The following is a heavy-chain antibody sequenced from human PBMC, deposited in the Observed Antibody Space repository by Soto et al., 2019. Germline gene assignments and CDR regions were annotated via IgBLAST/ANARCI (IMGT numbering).Heavy chain of an antibody. D-gene: IGHD4-17*01. CDR3: AKDPRYGDYVLRYFDL. CDR2: ISYDGSNK. J-gene: IGHJ2*01. V-gene: IGHV3-30*18. Sequence: GGSLRLSCAASGFTFSSYGMHWVRQAPGKGLEWVAVISYDGSNKYYADSVKGRFTISRDNSKNTLYLQMNSLRAEDTAVYYCAKDPRYGDYVLRYFDLWGRGTLVTVSS. CDR1: GFTFSSYG.